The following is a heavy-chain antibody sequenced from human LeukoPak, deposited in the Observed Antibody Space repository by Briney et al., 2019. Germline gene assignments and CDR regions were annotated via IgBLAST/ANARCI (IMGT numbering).Heavy chain of an antibody. Sequence: ASVKVSCKVSGLSFIELSFHWVRQAPGKGLEWMGGYDPEKDETVYAQKFQGRVTMTRDTSTSTVYMELSSLRSEDTAVYYCARSDIVVVVAAPDYWGQGTLVTVSS. CDR1: GLSFIELS. CDR3: ARSDIVVVVAAPDY. V-gene: IGHV1-24*01. D-gene: IGHD2-15*01. J-gene: IGHJ4*02. CDR2: YDPEKDET.